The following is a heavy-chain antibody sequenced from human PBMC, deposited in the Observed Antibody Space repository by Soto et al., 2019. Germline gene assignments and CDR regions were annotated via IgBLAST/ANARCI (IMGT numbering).Heavy chain of an antibody. V-gene: IGHV3-72*01. CDR1: GFTFSDHY. Sequence: EVQLVESGGDLVQPGGSLRLSCAASGFTFSDHYMDWVRQAPGKGLEWVGRTRNKANSYTTEYAASVKGRFTISRDDSQNSLYLQMNSPKTDDTSVYYCARELMTTVTYFDYWGQGTLVTFSS. D-gene: IGHD4-17*01. CDR3: ARELMTTVTYFDY. CDR2: TRNKANSYTT. J-gene: IGHJ4*02.